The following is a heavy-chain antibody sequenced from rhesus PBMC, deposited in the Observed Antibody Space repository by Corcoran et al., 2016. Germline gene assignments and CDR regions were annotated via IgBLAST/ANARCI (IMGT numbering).Heavy chain of an antibody. CDR1: GFTFSNYW. V-gene: IGHV3S41*01. CDR2: VSGSRSNS. CDR3: ARDRWLAPGY. J-gene: IGHJ4*01. Sequence: EVQLVESGGGLVQPGGSLRLSWAASGFTFSNYWMYWFRQAPGKGLEGVSSVSGSRSNSSYPHSFKGRFTISRDNAKNTLYLQMNSLRAEDTAVYYCARDRWLAPGYWGQGVLVTVSS. D-gene: IGHD6-37*01.